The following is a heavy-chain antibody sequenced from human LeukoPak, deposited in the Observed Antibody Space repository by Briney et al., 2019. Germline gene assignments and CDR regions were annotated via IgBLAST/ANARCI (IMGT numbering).Heavy chain of an antibody. Sequence: ASVKVSCKTSGYTFNNFGITWVRQAPGQGPEWIGWISIGDGRTHYGRKFQDRVSMTGEMSSNTAFLELSSLRSDDTAVYFCSRSYYSSSWYYFDHWGQGTLVIVSS. CDR3: SRSYYSSSWYYFDH. D-gene: IGHD2-15*01. CDR1: GYTFNNFG. V-gene: IGHV1-18*01. J-gene: IGHJ4*02. CDR2: ISIGDGRT.